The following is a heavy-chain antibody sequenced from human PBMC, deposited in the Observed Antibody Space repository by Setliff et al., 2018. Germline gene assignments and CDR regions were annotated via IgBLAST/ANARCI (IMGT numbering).Heavy chain of an antibody. CDR2: IIATVGGV. CDR3: ASDAVAGTFDY. J-gene: IGHJ4*02. D-gene: IGHD6-19*01. V-gene: IGHV1-69*13. Sequence: SVKVSCKTSGGTFSDNAMSWVRQAPGQGPEWMGGIIATVGGVSYAQKFQGRVTITADESTSTAYMELSSLRSEDTAVYYCASDAVAGTFDYWGQGTLVTVSS. CDR1: GGTFSDNA.